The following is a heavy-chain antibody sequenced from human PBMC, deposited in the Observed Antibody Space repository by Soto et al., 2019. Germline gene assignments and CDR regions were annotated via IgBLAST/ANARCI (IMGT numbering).Heavy chain of an antibody. CDR1: GGTFSSYA. D-gene: IGHD1-26*01. CDR2: IIPIFGTA. CDR3: ARALVGAYLVGGRYYGMDV. V-gene: IGHV1-69*01. Sequence: QVQLVQSGAEVKKPGSSVKVSCKASGGTFSSYAISWVRQAPGQGLEWMGGIIPIFGTANYAQKFQGRVTITADESTSTAYMEQGSLRSEDTAVYYCARALVGAYLVGGRYYGMDVWGQGTTVTVSS. J-gene: IGHJ6*02.